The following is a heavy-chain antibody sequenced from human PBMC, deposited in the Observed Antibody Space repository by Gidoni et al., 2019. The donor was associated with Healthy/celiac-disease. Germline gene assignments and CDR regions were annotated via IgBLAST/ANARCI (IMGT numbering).Heavy chain of an antibody. CDR1: GVTSSSYS. CDR2: ISSSSSTI. Sequence: EVQRVEAGGGLVQPGGSLRLAGAASGVTSSSYSRNWHRQAPGKGRVWVSYISSSSSTISYAGSGEGRFTISRDHAKNSLYLHMNSLLAEDPAVYYCARDCPTTVVPPGGFWFDPWGQGTLVTVSS. V-gene: IGHV3-48*04. D-gene: IGHD4-17*01. CDR3: ARDCPTTVVPPGGFWFDP. J-gene: IGHJ5*02.